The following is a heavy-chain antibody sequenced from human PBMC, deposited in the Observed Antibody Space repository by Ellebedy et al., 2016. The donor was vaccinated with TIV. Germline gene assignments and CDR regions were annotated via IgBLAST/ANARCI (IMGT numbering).Heavy chain of an antibody. CDR3: ARHGGAVPGIHLPSDY. CDR1: GYTFTSYW. Sequence: KVSCKASGYTFTSYWITWVRQMPGKGLEWMGRIDPSDSYTNYSPSFQGHVTISVDKSISTAYLQWNSLKASDAAMYYSARHGGAVPGIHLPSDYWGQGTLVTVSS. D-gene: IGHD6-19*01. V-gene: IGHV5-10-1*01. J-gene: IGHJ4*02. CDR2: IDPSDSYT.